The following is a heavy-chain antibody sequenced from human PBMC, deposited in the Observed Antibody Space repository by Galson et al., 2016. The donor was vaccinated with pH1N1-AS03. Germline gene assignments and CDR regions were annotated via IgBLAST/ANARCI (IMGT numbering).Heavy chain of an antibody. CDR3: LAYGSGTQAYFDY. D-gene: IGHD3-10*01. Sequence: SVKVSCKASGYTFTRYYVHWVRQAPGEGLEWMGVIDPSGGGTTYAQKFQDRVTMTRDASTSSAHMELRSLRFDDTAVYYCLAYGSGTQAYFDYWGQGTPVAVSS. CDR1: GYTFTRYY. J-gene: IGHJ4*02. V-gene: IGHV1-46*01. CDR2: IDPSGGGT.